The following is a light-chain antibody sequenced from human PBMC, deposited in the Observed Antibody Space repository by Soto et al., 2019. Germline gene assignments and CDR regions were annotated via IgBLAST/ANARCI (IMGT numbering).Light chain of an antibody. CDR1: TSDVGGYDV. V-gene: IGLV2-23*02. CDR3: CSFAGSSTFWV. CDR2: EVN. Sequence: QPVLTQPASVSGSPGQSITISCSGTTSDVGGYDVVSWYQQHPGKAPKLMIFEVNQRPSGVSDRFSGSKSGNTASLTISGLQAGDEADYYCCSFAGSSTFWVFGGGTKLTVL. J-gene: IGLJ3*02.